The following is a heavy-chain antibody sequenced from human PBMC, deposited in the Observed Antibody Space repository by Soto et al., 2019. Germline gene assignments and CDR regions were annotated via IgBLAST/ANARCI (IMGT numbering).Heavy chain of an antibody. J-gene: IGHJ4*02. V-gene: IGHV3-53*01. Sequence: GGSLRLSCAACGFNVNSDYMNWVRQTPGKGLEWVASIYSGETTYYADSVRGRFTISSDKSKNTLYFQLSSLRIEDTAVYYCTRDGRGLGRLSLFEYWGQGVLVTVSS. CDR2: IYSGETT. CDR3: TRDGRGLGRLSLFEY. D-gene: IGHD2-21*02. CDR1: GFNVNSDY.